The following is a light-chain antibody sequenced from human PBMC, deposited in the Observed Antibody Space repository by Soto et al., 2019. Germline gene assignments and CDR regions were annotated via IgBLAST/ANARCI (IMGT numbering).Light chain of an antibody. CDR2: GAS. CDR3: QQYGSSGT. Sequence: ILLTQSPDTLSLSSGERATLSCRASQSVSNNYLAWYQQKPGQAPRLLIYGASNRATGIPDRFSGSGSGTDFTLTISRLEPEDFAVYYCQQYGSSGTFGQGTKVDIK. CDR1: QSVSNNY. J-gene: IGKJ1*01. V-gene: IGKV3-20*01.